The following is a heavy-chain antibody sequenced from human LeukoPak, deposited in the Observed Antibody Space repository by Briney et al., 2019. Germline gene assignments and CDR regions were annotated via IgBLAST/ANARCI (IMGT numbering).Heavy chain of an antibody. D-gene: IGHD6-19*01. Sequence: SVTLSLTCTVSSGSISSGSYFWGWIRQPPGKGLEWIGNLFSNGRTYYNPSFRSRVNISLDTSKKNFSLNLTSVTAADTAVYYCATSQWLIPSYWGQGTLVTVSS. CDR2: LFSNGRT. CDR1: SGSISSGSYF. CDR3: ATSQWLIPSY. V-gene: IGHV4-39*02. J-gene: IGHJ4*02.